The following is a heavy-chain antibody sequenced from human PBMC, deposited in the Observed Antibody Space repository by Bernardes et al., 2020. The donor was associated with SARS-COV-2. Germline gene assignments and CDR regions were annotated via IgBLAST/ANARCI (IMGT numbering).Heavy chain of an antibody. D-gene: IGHD4-17*01. CDR2: INHSGST. V-gene: IGHV4-34*01. J-gene: IGHJ4*02. Sequence: SETLSLTCAVNGGSFSGYYWSWIRQPPGKGLEWIGEINHSGSTNYSPSLKSRITISIDTPKNQFSLKLSSVTAADTAVYYCVRGSNDYGGAPDYWGQGTLVTVSS. CDR3: VRGSNDYGGAPDY. CDR1: GGSFSGYY.